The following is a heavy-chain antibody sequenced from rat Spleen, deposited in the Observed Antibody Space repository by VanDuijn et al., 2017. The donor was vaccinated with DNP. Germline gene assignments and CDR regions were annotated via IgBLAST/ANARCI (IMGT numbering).Heavy chain of an antibody. V-gene: IGHV5-7*01. CDR3: AKGGDYGGFDY. D-gene: IGHD1-11*01. CDR1: GFTFSDYY. CDR2: VSYDGSRT. J-gene: IGHJ2*01. Sequence: EVQLVESGGGLVQPGRSLRLSCAASGFTFSDYYMAWVRQAPKKGLEWVATVSYDGSRTYYRDSVRGRFTVSRENAKSTLYLQMDSLRSEDTATYYCAKGGDYGGFDYWGQGVMVTVSS.